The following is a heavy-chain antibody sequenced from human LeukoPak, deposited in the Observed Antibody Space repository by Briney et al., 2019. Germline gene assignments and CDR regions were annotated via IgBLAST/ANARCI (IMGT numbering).Heavy chain of an antibody. CDR1: GGSISSSSYY. J-gene: IGHJ5*02. D-gene: IGHD6-19*01. V-gene: IGHV4-39*07. CDR2: IYYTGST. Sequence: PSETLSLTCTVSGGSISSSSYYWGWIRQPPGKGLEWIGSIYYTGSTNYNPSLKSRVTISLDTSKKQFSLKLSSVTAADTAVYYCASVRGYSSGWYASGFDPWGQGTLVTVSS. CDR3: ASVRGYSSGWYASGFDP.